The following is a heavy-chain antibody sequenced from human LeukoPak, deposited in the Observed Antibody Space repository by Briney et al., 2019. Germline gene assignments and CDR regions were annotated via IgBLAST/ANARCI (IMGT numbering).Heavy chain of an antibody. Sequence: SETLSLTCTVPGGSISTNYWNWIRQPAGKGLEWIGRIYVTGTTYYNPSLKSRLTMSVDASRNQFFLNLSSVTAADTAVYYCARGGPDLAREYFQYWGQGTLVTVS. CDR1: GGSISTNY. D-gene: IGHD5-12*01. V-gene: IGHV4-4*07. J-gene: IGHJ1*01. CDR2: IYVTGTT. CDR3: ARGGPDLAREYFQY.